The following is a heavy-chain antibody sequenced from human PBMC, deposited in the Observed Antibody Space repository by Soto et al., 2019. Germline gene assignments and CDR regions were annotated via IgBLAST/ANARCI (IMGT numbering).Heavy chain of an antibody. CDR1: GASINNNDYY. CDR2: VYYSGTT. D-gene: IGHD3-9*01. CDR3: ARGYDILDS. J-gene: IGHJ5*01. V-gene: IGHV4-30-4*02. Sequence: SETLSLTCTVSGASINNNDYYWSWIRQTPGKGLEWIGYVYYSGTTDYIPSLKSRLSMSIDKSQNQFSLKLNSVTAADTAIYYCARGYDILDSWGQGTLVTVSS.